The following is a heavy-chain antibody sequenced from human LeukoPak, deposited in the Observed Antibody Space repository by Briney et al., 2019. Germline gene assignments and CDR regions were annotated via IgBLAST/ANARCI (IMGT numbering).Heavy chain of an antibody. Sequence: RPGGSLRLSCAASGFTFSSYAMHWVRQAPGKGLEWVAVISYDGSNKYYADSVKGRFTISRDNSKNTLYLQMNSLRAEDTAVYYCARAFTEGLYYYYGMDVWGQGTTVTVSS. CDR3: ARAFTEGLYYYYGMDV. CDR1: GFTFSSYA. CDR2: ISYDGSNK. J-gene: IGHJ6*02. V-gene: IGHV3-30-3*01.